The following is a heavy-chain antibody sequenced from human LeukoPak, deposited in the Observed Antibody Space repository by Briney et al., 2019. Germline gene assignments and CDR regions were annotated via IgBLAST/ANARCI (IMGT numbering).Heavy chain of an antibody. J-gene: IGHJ6*02. Sequence: PSETLSLTCTVSGGSISSYYWSWIRQPPGKGLEWIGYIYYSGSTNYNPSLKSRVTISVDTSKNQFSLKLSSVTAADTAVYYCTRALRPKLRAYYGMDVWGQGTTVTVSS. CDR3: TRALRPKLRAYYGMDV. CDR2: IYYSGST. V-gene: IGHV4-59*01. D-gene: IGHD2-21*01. CDR1: GGSISSYY.